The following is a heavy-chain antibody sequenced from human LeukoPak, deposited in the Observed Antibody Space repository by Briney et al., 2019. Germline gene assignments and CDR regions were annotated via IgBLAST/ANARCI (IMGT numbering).Heavy chain of an antibody. J-gene: IGHJ4*02. D-gene: IGHD3-10*01. Sequence: SETLSLTCTVSGASVRGYYWSWIRQPPGKGLEWIGYIHYTGNTDYNPSLTSRVTMSVDTSKNQFSLMLTSVTTADTAVYYCARGYGSGSYNNFNQWGQGLLVAVSS. V-gene: IGHV4-59*02. CDR1: GASVRGYY. CDR2: IHYTGNT. CDR3: ARGYGSGSYNNFNQ.